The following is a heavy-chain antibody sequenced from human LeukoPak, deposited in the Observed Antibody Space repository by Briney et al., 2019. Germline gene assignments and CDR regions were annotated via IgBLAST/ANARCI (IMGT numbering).Heavy chain of an antibody. CDR1: GFTFRSYA. V-gene: IGHV3-23*01. J-gene: IGHJ4*02. CDR2: ISGGGGST. CDR3: AKAAGGYYFDY. Sequence: GGSLRLSCAASGFTFRSYAMTWARQAPGKGLEWVSLISGGGGSTYYADSVKGRFTISRDNSKNTLYLQMNSLRAEDTAVYYCAKAAGGYYFDYWGQGALVTVSS. D-gene: IGHD6-13*01.